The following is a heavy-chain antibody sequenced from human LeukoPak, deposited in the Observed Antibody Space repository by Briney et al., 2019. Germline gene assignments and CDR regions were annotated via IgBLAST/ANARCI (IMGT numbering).Heavy chain of an antibody. CDR1: GGTFSSYA. CDR2: IIPIFGTA. D-gene: IGHD3-22*01. J-gene: IGHJ4*02. V-gene: IGHV1-69*13. Sequence: ASVKDSCKASGGTFSSYAISWVRQAPGQGLEWMGGIIPIFGTANYAQKSQGRVTITADESTSTAYMELSSLRSEDTAVYYCARDQNYYDSSGYYYDYWGQGTLVTVSS. CDR3: ARDQNYYDSSGYYYDY.